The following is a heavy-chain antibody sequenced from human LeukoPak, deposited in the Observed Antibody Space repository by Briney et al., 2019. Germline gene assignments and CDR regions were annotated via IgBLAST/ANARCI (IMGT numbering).Heavy chain of an antibody. J-gene: IGHJ4*02. Sequence: PGGSLRLSCTASGFAFDEHGMSWFRQVPGKGLEWVSGINWSGGSTGYADPLRGRFTISRDNAKNSLYLQMDSLRAEDTALYYCAICPITSPFYFDYWGQGTLVTVSS. CDR3: AICPITSPFYFDY. D-gene: IGHD2-2*01. CDR1: GFAFDEHG. CDR2: INWSGGST. V-gene: IGHV3-20*04.